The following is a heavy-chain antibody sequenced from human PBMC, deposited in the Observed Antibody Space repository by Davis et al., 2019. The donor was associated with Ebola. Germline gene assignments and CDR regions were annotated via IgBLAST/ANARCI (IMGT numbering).Heavy chain of an antibody. J-gene: IGHJ4*02. CDR3: TTDSSSRDY. CDR2: IRNKASSYST. CDR1: GFTFSDYY. D-gene: IGHD6-6*01. V-gene: IGHV3-72*01. Sequence: PGGSLRLSCAASGFTFSDYYMDWVRQAPGMGLEWVGRIRNKASSYSTEYAASVKDRFIISRDDSKNTLYLQMNSLKTEDTAVYYCTTDSSSRDYWGQGTLVTVSS.